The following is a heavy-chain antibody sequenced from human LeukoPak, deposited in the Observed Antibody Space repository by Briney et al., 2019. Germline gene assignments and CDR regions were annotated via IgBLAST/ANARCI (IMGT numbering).Heavy chain of an antibody. D-gene: IGHD2-2*01. CDR1: GFSLSTDGAG. Sequence: SGPALVKPTQTLTLTCAFSGFSLSTDGAGVGRIRQPPGKALEWIALIYWNDDERYSPSLRTRLSISKDISNNRVVLRLTNVDLVDTATYYCAHTGWATPANSFDTWGQGTLVTVSS. CDR2: IYWNDDE. J-gene: IGHJ4*02. V-gene: IGHV2-5*01. CDR3: AHTGWATPANSFDT.